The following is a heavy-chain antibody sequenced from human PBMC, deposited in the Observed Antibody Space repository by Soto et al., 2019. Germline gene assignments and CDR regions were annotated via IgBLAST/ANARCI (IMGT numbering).Heavy chain of an antibody. Sequence: ETLSLTCAVYGGSFSGYYWSWILQPPWKGLEWIGEINHSGSTNYNPSLKSRVTISVDTSKNQFSLKLSSVTAADTAVYYCARGLRYYDFWSGSVGYMDVWGKGTTVTVSS. J-gene: IGHJ6*03. CDR2: INHSGST. CDR1: GGSFSGYY. CDR3: ARGLRYYDFWSGSVGYMDV. D-gene: IGHD3-3*01. V-gene: IGHV4-34*01.